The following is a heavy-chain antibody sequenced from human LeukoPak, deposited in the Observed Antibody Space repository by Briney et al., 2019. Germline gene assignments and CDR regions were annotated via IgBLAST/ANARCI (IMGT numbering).Heavy chain of an antibody. CDR3: ILAAAGTEFDS. V-gene: IGHV3-74*01. CDR1: GFTFSSYW. J-gene: IGHJ4*02. CDR2: IDTDGSST. Sequence: GGSLRLSCATSGFTFSSYWMHWVRQAPGKGLVWVSRIDTDGSSTSYADSVKGRFTISRDNAKNTLYLQMSSLRAEDTAVYYCILAAAGTEFDSWGQGTLVTVSS. D-gene: IGHD6-13*01.